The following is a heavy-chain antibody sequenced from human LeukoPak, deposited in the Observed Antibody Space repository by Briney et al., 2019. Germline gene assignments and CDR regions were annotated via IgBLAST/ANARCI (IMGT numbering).Heavy chain of an antibody. J-gene: IGHJ4*02. V-gene: IGHV1-2*02. CDR1: GYTFTGYF. Sequence: GASVKVSCKASGYTFTGYFMHWVRQAPGQGLEWMGWINPNSGGTNYAQKFQGRVTLTRDTSISTACMELSRLSSDDTAVYYCARGDCSGGSCSVYSLALDYWGQGTLVTVSS. CDR3: ARGDCSGGSCSVYSLALDY. D-gene: IGHD2-15*01. CDR2: INPNSGGT.